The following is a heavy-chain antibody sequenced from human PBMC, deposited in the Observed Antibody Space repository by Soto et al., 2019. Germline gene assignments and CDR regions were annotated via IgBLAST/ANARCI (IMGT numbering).Heavy chain of an antibody. CDR3: ARVEDYGDYFGY. J-gene: IGHJ4*02. D-gene: IGHD4-17*01. V-gene: IGHV4-61*01. Sequence: SETLSLTCTVSGGSVRSGSYYWSWIRQPPGKGLEWIGYIYYSGTTNYNPSLKSRVTISVDTSKNQFSLKLSSVTAADTAVYYCARVEDYGDYFGYWGQGTLVTVSS. CDR2: IYYSGTT. CDR1: GGSVRSGSYY.